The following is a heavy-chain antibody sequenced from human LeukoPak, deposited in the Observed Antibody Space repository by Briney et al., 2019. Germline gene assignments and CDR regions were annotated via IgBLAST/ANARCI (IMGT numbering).Heavy chain of an antibody. Sequence: NPSETLSLTCTVSGGSISSYYWSWIRQPPGKGLEWIGYIYYSGSTNYNPSLKSRVTISVDTSKNQFSLKLSSVTAADTAVYYCARRSYYDSSGPKERAYYFDYWGQGALVTVSS. D-gene: IGHD3-22*01. CDR3: ARRSYYDSSGPKERAYYFDY. CDR2: IYYSGST. J-gene: IGHJ4*02. V-gene: IGHV4-59*08. CDR1: GGSISSYY.